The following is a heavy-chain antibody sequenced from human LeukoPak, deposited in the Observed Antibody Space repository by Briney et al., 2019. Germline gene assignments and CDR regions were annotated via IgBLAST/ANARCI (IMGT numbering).Heavy chain of an antibody. CDR3: AKGLGVASLIVDALDM. CDR2: ITWHSGSV. V-gene: IGHV3-9*03. Sequence: PGGSLRLSCAASGFTFHDYAMHWVRQVPGKGLEWVSGITWHSGSVLYADSVRGRFTISRDNAKNSLYLQMNSLRPEDMAFYYCAKGLGVASLIVDALDMWGQGTMVSV. CDR1: GFTFHDYA. D-gene: IGHD3/OR15-3a*01. J-gene: IGHJ3*02.